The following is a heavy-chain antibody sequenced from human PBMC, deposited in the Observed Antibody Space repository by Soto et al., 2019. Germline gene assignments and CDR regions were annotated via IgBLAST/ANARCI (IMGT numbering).Heavy chain of an antibody. V-gene: IGHV5-51*01. D-gene: IGHD6-13*01. CDR2: IYPSDSDV. CDR1: GFSFTSYW. J-gene: IGHJ4*02. Sequence: GESLKISCKGSGFSFTSYWIGWVRQMPGKGLAWMRNIYPSDSDVTYSPSFKGLVTMSADKSTNTAYLQWSSLKASDTAIYFCARLDSSGWSYWGQGTRVTVSS. CDR3: ARLDSSGWSY.